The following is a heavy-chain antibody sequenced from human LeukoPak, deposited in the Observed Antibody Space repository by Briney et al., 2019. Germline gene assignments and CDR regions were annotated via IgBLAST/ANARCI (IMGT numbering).Heavy chain of an antibody. J-gene: IGHJ6*02. CDR2: INPNSGGT. Sequence: ASVKVSCKASGYTFTNYGISWVRQAPGQGLEWMGWINPNSGGTNYAQKFQGWVTMTRDTSISTAYMELSRLRSDDTAVYYCARDLQPDYYYYGMDVWGQGTTVTVSS. CDR3: ARDLQPDYYYYGMDV. V-gene: IGHV1-2*04. CDR1: GYTFTNYG.